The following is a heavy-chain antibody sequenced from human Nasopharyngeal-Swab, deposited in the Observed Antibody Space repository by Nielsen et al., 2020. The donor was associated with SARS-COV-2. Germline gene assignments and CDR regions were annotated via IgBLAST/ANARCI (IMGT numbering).Heavy chain of an antibody. J-gene: IGHJ4*02. V-gene: IGHV3-33*01. CDR1: GFTFSSYG. D-gene: IGHD5-18*01. CDR3: ARDMASYTAMVTGY. CDR2: IWYDGSNT. Sequence: GGSLRLSCAASGFTFSSYGMHWVRQAPGKGLVWGAVIWYDGSNTYYADSVKGRFTISRDNSKNTLYLQMNSLRGEDTAVYYCARDMASYTAMVTGYWGQGTLVTVSS.